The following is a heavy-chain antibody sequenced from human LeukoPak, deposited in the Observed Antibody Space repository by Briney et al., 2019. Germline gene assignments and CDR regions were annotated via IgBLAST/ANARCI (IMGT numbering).Heavy chain of an antibody. Sequence: GGSLRLSCSGSGFTFSNYVMSWVRQAPGKGLEWVSCVSGSGGRGATYYTDSVKGRFTISRDNAKNTMYLQMNSLSGEDTAIYYCAKDIAASGLPRIFDFWGQGTLVTVPS. J-gene: IGHJ4*02. CDR2: VSGSGGRGAT. CDR1: GFTFSNYV. CDR3: AKDIAASGLPRIFDF. D-gene: IGHD6-13*01. V-gene: IGHV3-23*01.